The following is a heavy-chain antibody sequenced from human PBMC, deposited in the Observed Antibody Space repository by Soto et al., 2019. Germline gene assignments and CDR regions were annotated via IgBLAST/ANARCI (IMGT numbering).Heavy chain of an antibody. D-gene: IGHD6-6*01. Sequence: QVQLVQSGAEVKKPGASVKVSSKASGYTFTSYYMHWVRQAPGQGLEWMGIINPSGGSTSYAQKFQRRVTMTRDTSTSTVYMELSSLRSEDTAVYYCASTYSSSSWFDPWGQGTLVTVSS. CDR2: INPSGGST. CDR3: ASTYSSSSWFDP. V-gene: IGHV1-46*01. CDR1: GYTFTSYY. J-gene: IGHJ5*02.